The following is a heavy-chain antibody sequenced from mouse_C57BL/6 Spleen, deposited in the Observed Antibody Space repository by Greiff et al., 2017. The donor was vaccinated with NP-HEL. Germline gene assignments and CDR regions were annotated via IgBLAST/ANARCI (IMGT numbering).Heavy chain of an antibody. CDR1: NCSSLG. J-gene: IGHJ3*01. CDR3: ARYGDLLGFAY. Sequence: NCSSLGLNWVKQRPGQGLEWIGNIIPSNGGTNYNEKFKSKATLTVDKSSSTAYMQLSSLTSEDSAVYYCARYGDLLGFAYWGQGTLVTVSA. CDR2: IIPSNGGT. V-gene: IGHV1-53*01. D-gene: IGHD2-1*01.